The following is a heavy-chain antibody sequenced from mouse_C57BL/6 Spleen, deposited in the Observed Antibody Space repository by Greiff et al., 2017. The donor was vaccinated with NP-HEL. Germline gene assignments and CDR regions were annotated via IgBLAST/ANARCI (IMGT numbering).Heavy chain of an antibody. Sequence: EVQGVESGGGLVKPGGSLKLSCAASGFTFSSYAMSWVRQTPEKRLEWVATISDGGSYTYYPDNVKGRFTISRDNAKNNLYLQMSHRKSEDTAMYYCARDHGTAQSTAWFAYWGQGTLVTVSA. CDR1: GFTFSSYA. J-gene: IGHJ3*01. D-gene: IGHD3-2*02. CDR2: ISDGGSYT. CDR3: ARDHGTAQSTAWFAY. V-gene: IGHV5-4*01.